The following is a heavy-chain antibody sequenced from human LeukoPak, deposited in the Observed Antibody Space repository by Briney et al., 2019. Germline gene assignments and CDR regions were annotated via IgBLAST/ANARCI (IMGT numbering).Heavy chain of an antibody. CDR2: IRSGGSTT. J-gene: IGHJ3*02. CDR1: GFTFSSYE. D-gene: IGHD2-8*01. Sequence: GGSLRLSCAASGFTFSSYEMNWVRQAPGKGLEWVSYIRSGGSTTHYTDSVKGRFTISRDDAKNSLYLQMNSLRAEDTAIYYCARGGYCTNAICYTWNAFDIWGQGTIVAVSS. V-gene: IGHV3-48*03. CDR3: ARGGYCTNAICYTWNAFDI.